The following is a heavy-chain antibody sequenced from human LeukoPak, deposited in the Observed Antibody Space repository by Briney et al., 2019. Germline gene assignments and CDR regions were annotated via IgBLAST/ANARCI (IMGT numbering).Heavy chain of an antibody. D-gene: IGHD4-23*01. CDR2: IKQDGSET. CDR3: ARDPLYGGVDLDH. V-gene: IGHV3-7*01. Sequence: GGSLRLSCAASGFTFSSYWMNWVRQAPGKGLEWVANIKQDGSETYYVDSVKGRFTISRDNAKSSLYLQMNSLRAEDTAVYFCARDPLYGGVDLDHWGQGTLVTVSS. CDR1: GFTFSSYW. J-gene: IGHJ4*02.